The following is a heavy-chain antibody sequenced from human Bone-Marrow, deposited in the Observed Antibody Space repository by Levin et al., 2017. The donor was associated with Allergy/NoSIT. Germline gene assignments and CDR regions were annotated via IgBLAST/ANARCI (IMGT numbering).Heavy chain of an antibody. J-gene: IGHJ3*02. V-gene: IGHV3-33*01. D-gene: IGHD6-13*01. CDR2: IWYDGSNK. CDR1: GFTFSSYG. Sequence: PGGSLRLSCAASGFTFSSYGMHWVRQAPGKGLEWVAVIWYDGSNKYYADSVKGRFTISRDNSKNTLYLQMNSLRAEDTAVYYCARDVTAAPAEHDAFDIWGQGTMVTVSS. CDR3: ARDVTAAPAEHDAFDI.